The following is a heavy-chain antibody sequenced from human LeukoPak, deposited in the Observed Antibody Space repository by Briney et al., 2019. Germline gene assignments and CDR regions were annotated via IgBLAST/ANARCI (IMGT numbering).Heavy chain of an antibody. J-gene: IGHJ4*02. V-gene: IGHV1-69*13. CDR3: ARAMTRLVVAATPFDY. CDR1: GGTFSSYA. CDR2: IIPICGTA. D-gene: IGHD2-15*01. Sequence: SVKVSCKASGGTFSSYAISWVRQAPGQGLEWRGGIIPICGTANYAQKFQGRVTITADESTSTAYMQLSSRRSDDTAVYYCARAMTRLVVAATPFDYWGQGTLVTVSS.